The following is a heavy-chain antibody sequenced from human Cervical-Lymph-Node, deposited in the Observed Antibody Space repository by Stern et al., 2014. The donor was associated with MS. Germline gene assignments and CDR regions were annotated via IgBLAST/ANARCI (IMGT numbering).Heavy chain of an antibody. Sequence: QLQLQESGPGLVKPSETLSLTCTVSGGSISSYYWSWIRQPPGKGLEWIGNIHNSGSTNYNPSLKSRVTISVDTSKNQFSLKLSSVTAADTAVYFCARGYSSSWYWFDSWGQGTQVTVSS. CDR2: IHNSGST. V-gene: IGHV4-59*01. J-gene: IGHJ5*01. CDR1: GGSISSYY. D-gene: IGHD6-13*01. CDR3: ARGYSSSWYWFDS.